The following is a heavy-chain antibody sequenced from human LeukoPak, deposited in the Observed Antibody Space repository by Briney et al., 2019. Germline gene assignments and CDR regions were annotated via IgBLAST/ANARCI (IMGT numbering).Heavy chain of an antibody. J-gene: IGHJ4*02. Sequence: PSETLSLTCTVSGYSISSGYYWGWIRQPPGKGLEWIGSIYHSGSTYYNPSLKSRVTISVDTSKNQFSLKLSSVTAADTAVYYCAILLKSGSVTEGYFDYWGQGTLVTVSS. V-gene: IGHV4-38-2*02. D-gene: IGHD1-26*01. CDR3: AILLKSGSVTEGYFDY. CDR1: GYSISSGYY. CDR2: IYHSGST.